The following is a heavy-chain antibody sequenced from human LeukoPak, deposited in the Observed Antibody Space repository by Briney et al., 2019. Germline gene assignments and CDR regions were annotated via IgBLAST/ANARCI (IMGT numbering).Heavy chain of an antibody. Sequence: ASVKVSCKASGYTFTIYGISWVRQAPGQELEWMGWISAYNGNTNYAQKLQGRVTMTTDTSTSTAYMELRSLRSDDTAVYYCARAGSYYDSSGYYYPFFDYWGQGTLVTVSS. CDR3: ARAGSYYDSSGYYYPFFDY. D-gene: IGHD3-22*01. V-gene: IGHV1-18*01. CDR1: GYTFTIYG. J-gene: IGHJ4*02. CDR2: ISAYNGNT.